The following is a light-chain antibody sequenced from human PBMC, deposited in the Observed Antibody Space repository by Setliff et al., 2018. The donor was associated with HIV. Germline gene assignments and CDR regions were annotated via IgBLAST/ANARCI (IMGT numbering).Light chain of an antibody. CDR2: QAT. V-gene: IGLV2-23*01. CDR1: SNDVGRYDL. CDR3: CSNTGSNTFV. J-gene: IGLJ1*01. Sequence: YVLTQPASVSGSPGQSITISCTGTSNDVGRYDLVSWYQQHPARAPKLIIYQATRRPSGVSNRFSGSKSGNVASLTISGLQAEDEADYYCCSNTGSNTFVFGTGTKVTVL.